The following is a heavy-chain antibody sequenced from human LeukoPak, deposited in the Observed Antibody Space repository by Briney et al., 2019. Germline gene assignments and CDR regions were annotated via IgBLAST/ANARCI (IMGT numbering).Heavy chain of an antibody. CDR3: ARHSSGYGTDY. CDR2: IYYSGST. Sequence: PSETLSLTCTVSGVSISSYYWSWIRQPPGKGLEWIGYIYYSGSTNYNPSLKSRVTISVDTSKNQFSLKLSSVTAADTAVYYCARHSSGYGTDYWGQGTLVTVSS. CDR1: GVSISSYY. V-gene: IGHV4-59*08. J-gene: IGHJ4*02. D-gene: IGHD5-18*01.